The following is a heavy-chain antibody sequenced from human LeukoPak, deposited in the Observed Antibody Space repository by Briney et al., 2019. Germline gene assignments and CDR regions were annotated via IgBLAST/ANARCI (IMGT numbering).Heavy chain of an antibody. D-gene: IGHD3-10*01. J-gene: IGHJ1*01. Sequence: SETLSLTCTVSGVSISGYYWSWIRQAPGKGLEWCGYIYYSGSTNYNPSLKSRVTISVDTSKNQFSLKLSSVTAAATDVYYCARHGAYYYGWGSYGYFQHWGQGTLVTVSS. CDR1: GVSISGYY. V-gene: IGHV4-59*01. CDR2: IYYSGST. CDR3: ARHGAYYYGWGSYGYFQH.